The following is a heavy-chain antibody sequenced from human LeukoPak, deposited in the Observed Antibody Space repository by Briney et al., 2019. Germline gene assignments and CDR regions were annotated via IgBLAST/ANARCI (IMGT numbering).Heavy chain of an antibody. CDR3: AKEGLRGMTSAFYFDS. Sequence: PGGSLRLSCAASGFTFSSYWMPWVRQAPGKGLVWVSRINGDGSSTTYADSVEGRFTISRDNAKNSLYLQVNSLRTEDTALYYCAKEGLRGMTSAFYFDSWGQGTLVTVSS. CDR1: GFTFSSYW. CDR2: INGDGSST. V-gene: IGHV3-74*01. J-gene: IGHJ4*02. D-gene: IGHD3-16*01.